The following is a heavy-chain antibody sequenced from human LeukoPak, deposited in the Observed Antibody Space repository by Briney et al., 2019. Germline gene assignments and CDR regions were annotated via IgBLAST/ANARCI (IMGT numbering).Heavy chain of an antibody. V-gene: IGHV4-4*07. CDR3: AREGPYSSAWYYFDY. CDR1: GGSISSYY. CDR2: IYTSGTT. J-gene: IGHJ4*02. Sequence: SETLSLTCTVSGGSISSYYWSWIRQPAGKGLEWIGRIYTSGTTNYNPSLKSRVTMPVDTSKNQFSLKLSSVTAADTAVYYCAREGPYSSAWYYFDYWGQGTLVTVSS. D-gene: IGHD6-19*01.